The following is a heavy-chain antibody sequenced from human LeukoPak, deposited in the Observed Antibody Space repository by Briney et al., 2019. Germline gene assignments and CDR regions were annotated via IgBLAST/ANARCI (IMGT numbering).Heavy chain of an antibody. Sequence: GGSLRLSCAASGFTFSSYAMSWVRQAPGKGLEWVSAISGSGGSTYYADSVKGRFTISRDNSKNTLYLQMNSLRAEDTAVYYCATDIVVVVAATPKRYGMDVWGQGTTVTVSS. CDR3: ATDIVVVVAATPKRYGMDV. V-gene: IGHV3-23*01. J-gene: IGHJ6*02. CDR2: ISGSGGST. CDR1: GFTFSSYA. D-gene: IGHD2-15*01.